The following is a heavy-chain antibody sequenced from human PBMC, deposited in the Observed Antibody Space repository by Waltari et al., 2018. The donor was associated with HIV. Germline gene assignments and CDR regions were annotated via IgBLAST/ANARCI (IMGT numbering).Heavy chain of an antibody. CDR3: ASCSGGSCSLAFDI. CDR1: GYTFTGYY. J-gene: IGHJ3*02. D-gene: IGHD2-15*01. V-gene: IGHV1-2*06. CDR2: INPNSGGT. Sequence: QVQLVQSRAEVKKPGASVKVSCKASGYTFTGYYMLWVRPAPGQGLEWMGRINPNSGGTNYAQKFQGRVTMTRDTSISTAYMELSRLRSDDTAVYYCASCSGGSCSLAFDIWGQGTMVTVSS.